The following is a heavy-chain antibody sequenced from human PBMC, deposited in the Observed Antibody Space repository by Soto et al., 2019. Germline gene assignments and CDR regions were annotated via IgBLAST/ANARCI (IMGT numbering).Heavy chain of an antibody. J-gene: IGHJ4*02. CDR3: ARAVPYSVGARLDY. Sequence: ASVKVSCKASGYTFTSYAMHWVRQAPGQRLEWMGWINAGNGNTKYSQKFQGRVTITRDTSASTAYMELTSLRSDDTSVYYCARAVPYSVGARLDYWGQGTLVTVSS. V-gene: IGHV1-3*01. CDR1: GYTFTSYA. CDR2: INAGNGNT. D-gene: IGHD1-26*01.